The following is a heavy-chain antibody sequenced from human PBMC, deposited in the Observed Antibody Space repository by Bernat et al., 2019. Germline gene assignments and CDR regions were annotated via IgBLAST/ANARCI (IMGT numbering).Heavy chain of an antibody. CDR2: IYYSGST. D-gene: IGHD5-18*01. V-gene: IGHV4-59*01. CDR3: ARLERGYSIFDY. J-gene: IGHJ4*02. Sequence: QVQLQESGPGLVKPSETLSLTCTVSGGSISSYYWSWIRQPPGKGLEWIGYIYYSGSTNYNPSLKSRVTISVDTSKNQFSLKLSSVTAADTAAYYCARLERGYSIFDYWGQGTLVTVSS. CDR1: GGSISSYY.